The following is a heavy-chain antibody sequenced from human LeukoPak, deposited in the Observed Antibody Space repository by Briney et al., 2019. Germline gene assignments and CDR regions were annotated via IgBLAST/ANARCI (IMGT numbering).Heavy chain of an antibody. CDR1: GYTFTSYY. CDR3: ASDGAIAAAGILWAFDY. D-gene: IGHD6-13*01. V-gene: IGHV1-46*01. J-gene: IGHJ4*02. CDR2: INPSGGST. Sequence: GASVKVSCKASGYTFTSYYMHWVRQAPGQGLEWMGMINPSGGSTSYAQKFQGRVTMTRDTSTSTVYMELSSLRSEDTAVYYCASDGAIAAAGILWAFDYWGQGTLVTVSS.